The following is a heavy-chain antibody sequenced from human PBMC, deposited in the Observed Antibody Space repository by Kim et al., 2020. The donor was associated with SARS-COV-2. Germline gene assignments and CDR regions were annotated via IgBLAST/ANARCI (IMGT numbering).Heavy chain of an antibody. CDR3: ARDLPDPGFQPFDY. J-gene: IGHJ4*02. CDR2: INQGGSVY. CDR1: GFSFSNFW. D-gene: IGHD1-1*01. V-gene: IGHV3-7*01. Sequence: GGSLRLSCAASGFSFSNFWMAWVRQAPGKGLEWVANINQGGSVYYYVDSVKGRFTISRDNAKNSLYLQMNTLRAEDTAVYYCARDLPDPGFQPFDYWGQGTLVTVSS.